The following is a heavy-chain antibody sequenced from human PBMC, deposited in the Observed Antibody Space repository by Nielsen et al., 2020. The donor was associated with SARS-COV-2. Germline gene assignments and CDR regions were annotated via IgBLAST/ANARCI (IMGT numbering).Heavy chain of an antibody. CDR1: GFTFGFYA. D-gene: IGHD6-13*01. Sequence: GGSLRLSCAASGFTFGFYAMRWVRQAPGKGLEWVSGISVSGGTTYYADSVKGRFSISRDNSKNTLHLQMDSLRVEDTAVYYCASSTGPGGWFDPWGQGTLVTVSS. CDR2: ISVSGGTT. J-gene: IGHJ5*02. CDR3: ASSTGPGGWFDP. V-gene: IGHV3-23*01.